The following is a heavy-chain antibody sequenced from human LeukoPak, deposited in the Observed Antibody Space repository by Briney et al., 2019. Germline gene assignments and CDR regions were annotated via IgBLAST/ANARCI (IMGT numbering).Heavy chain of an antibody. CDR1: GITFRSYG. Sequence: QPGGSLRLSCVVSGITFRSYGMHWARQAPGKGLEWVAVISYDGSNKYYSDSVKGRFTISRDDSKNTLYLQMNSLRAEDTAVYYCAKTQLATFDYWGQGTLVTVSS. J-gene: IGHJ4*02. D-gene: IGHD6-13*01. V-gene: IGHV3-30*18. CDR3: AKTQLATFDY. CDR2: ISYDGSNK.